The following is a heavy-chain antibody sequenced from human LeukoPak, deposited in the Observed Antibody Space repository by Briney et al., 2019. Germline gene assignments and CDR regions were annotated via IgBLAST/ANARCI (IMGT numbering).Heavy chain of an antibody. D-gene: IGHD3-10*01. CDR3: ARDSTLLWFGRSGRDAFDI. J-gene: IGHJ3*02. CDR2: ISAYNGNT. CDR1: GYTFTSYG. Sequence: GASVKVSCKASGYTFTSYGISWVRQAPGQGLEWMGWISAYNGNTNYAQKLQGRVTMTTDTSTSTAYMELRSLRSDDTAVYYCARDSTLLWFGRSGRDAFDIWGQGTMVTVSS. V-gene: IGHV1-18*01.